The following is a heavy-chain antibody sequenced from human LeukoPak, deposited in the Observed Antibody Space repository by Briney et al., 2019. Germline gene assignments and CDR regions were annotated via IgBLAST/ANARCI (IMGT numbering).Heavy chain of an antibody. CDR3: ARGTGAYYYDSSGYGVDY. CDR2: MNPNSGNT. CDR1: GYTFTSYD. Sequence: ASVKVSCKASGYTFTSYDINWVRQATGQGLEWMGWMNPNSGNTGYAQKFQGRVTMTRNTSISTAYMELSSLRSEDTAVYYCARGTGAYYYDSSGYGVDYWGQGTLVTVPS. D-gene: IGHD3-22*01. V-gene: IGHV1-8*01. J-gene: IGHJ4*02.